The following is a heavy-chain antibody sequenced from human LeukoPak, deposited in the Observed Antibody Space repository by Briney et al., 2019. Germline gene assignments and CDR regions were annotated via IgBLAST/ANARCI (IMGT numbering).Heavy chain of an antibody. Sequence: GGSLRLSCAVSGFTFSNFWMSWVRQAPGRGLEWVANIHPEGNEKYHVESVKGRFTISRDNAKNSLFLQMNGLRVEDTAVYYCARGDDFSGDHWGQGTLVTVSS. CDR3: ARGDDFSGDH. D-gene: IGHD1-1*01. V-gene: IGHV3-7*04. CDR1: GFTFSNFW. CDR2: IHPEGNEK. J-gene: IGHJ4*02.